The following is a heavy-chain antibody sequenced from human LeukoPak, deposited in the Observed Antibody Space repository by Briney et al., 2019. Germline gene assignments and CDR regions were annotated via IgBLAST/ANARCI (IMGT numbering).Heavy chain of an antibody. V-gene: IGHV3-21*01. CDR3: ARNSDGGCSGGTCYNYEGY. CDR2: ISSSSSYI. Sequence: GGSLRLSCAASGFTLSSYSMNWVRQAPGKGLEWVSFISSSSSYIYYADSVKGRFTISRDNAKNSLYLQMNSLRAEDTAVYYCARNSDGGCSGGTCYNYEGYWGQGTLVTVSS. D-gene: IGHD2-15*01. J-gene: IGHJ4*02. CDR1: GFTLSSYS.